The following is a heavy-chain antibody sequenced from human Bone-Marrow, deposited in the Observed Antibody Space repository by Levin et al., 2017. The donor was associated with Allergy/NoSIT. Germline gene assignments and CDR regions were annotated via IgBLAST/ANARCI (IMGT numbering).Heavy chain of an antibody. J-gene: IGHJ4*02. CDR2: IWFDGSKT. D-gene: IGHD4-23*01. V-gene: IGHV3-33*01. CDR1: GFNFSNYG. CDR3: ARTGGDGGNLRY. Sequence: GGSLRLSCSASGFNFSNYGMHWVRQAPGKGLEWVAVIWFDGSKTYYGDSVRGRFIISRDNSKNTLFLEMNSLTAADTSIFYCARTGGDGGNLRYWGQGTLVTVSS.